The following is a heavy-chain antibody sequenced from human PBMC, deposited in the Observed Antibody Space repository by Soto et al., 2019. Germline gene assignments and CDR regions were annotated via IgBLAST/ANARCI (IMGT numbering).Heavy chain of an antibody. CDR1: GGTFSNFA. CDR2: IIPISGTA. CDR3: RRDPHYYYYGMDV. J-gene: IGHJ6*02. Sequence: QVQLVQSGAEVKKPGSSVKVSCKASGGTFSNFAIGWVRQAPGQGLECMGGIIPISGTAKYAKQFQGRVTITADKSTSTVYMEVSSLRYEDTAVYYCRRDPHYYYYGMDVWGQGTTVTVSS. V-gene: IGHV1-69*06.